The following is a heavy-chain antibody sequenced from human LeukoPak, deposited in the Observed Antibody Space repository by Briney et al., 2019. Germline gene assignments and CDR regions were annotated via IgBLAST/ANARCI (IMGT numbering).Heavy chain of an antibody. Sequence: GGSLRLSCAVSGFTFSNAWMSWVRKAPGGGMEWVGHIKSKTDGETTDYAAPVKGRFSISRDDSKNTLYLQMNSLKIEDTAVYYCTTPPGYYDMSPFDYWGPGTLVTVSS. CDR2: IKSKTDGETT. V-gene: IGHV3-15*01. D-gene: IGHD3-22*01. CDR1: GFTFSNAW. J-gene: IGHJ4*02. CDR3: TTPPGYYDMSPFDY.